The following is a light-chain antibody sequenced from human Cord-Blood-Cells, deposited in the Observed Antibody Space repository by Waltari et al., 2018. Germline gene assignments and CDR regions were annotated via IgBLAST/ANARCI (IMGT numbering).Light chain of an antibody. CDR2: LGS. CDR3: MQSIQYPYS. Sequence: DIVMTQSPLSLPVTPGEPASISCSSSQSLLHSNGYNYLDWYLQKPGQAPQLLIYLGSNMASGVPYRFSGSGSGTEFTLKISRVEAEDVGIYYCMQSIQYPYSFGQGTKLEIK. V-gene: IGKV2-28*01. J-gene: IGKJ2*03. CDR1: QSLLHSNGYNY.